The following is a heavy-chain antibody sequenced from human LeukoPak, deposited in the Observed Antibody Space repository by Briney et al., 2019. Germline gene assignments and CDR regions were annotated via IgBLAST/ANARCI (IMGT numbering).Heavy chain of an antibody. CDR1: GFTFSNHW. D-gene: IGHD3-10*02. J-gene: IGHJ6*04. Sequence: GGSLRLSCAASGFTFSNHWMHWVRQAPGKGLEWVSHINKDGSKKVYVDSVKGRFTISRDNAKNSLYLQMNSLRAEDTAVYYCAELGITMIGRVWGKGTTVTISS. CDR3: AELGITMIGRV. CDR2: INKDGSKK. V-gene: IGHV3-7*01.